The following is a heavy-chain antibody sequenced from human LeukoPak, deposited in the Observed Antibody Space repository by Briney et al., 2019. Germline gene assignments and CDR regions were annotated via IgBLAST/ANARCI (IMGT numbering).Heavy chain of an antibody. J-gene: IGHJ4*02. D-gene: IGHD3-22*01. CDR3: ARDGYTYYYDSRRGYYFDY. CDR2: IWYDGSNK. CDR1: GFTFSSYG. Sequence: GGSLRLSCAASGFTFSSYGMHWVRQAPGKGLEWVAVIWYDGSNKYYADSVKGRFTISRDNSKNTLYLQMNSLRAEDTAVYYCARDGYTYYYDSRRGYYFDYWGQGTVVTVSS. V-gene: IGHV3-33*01.